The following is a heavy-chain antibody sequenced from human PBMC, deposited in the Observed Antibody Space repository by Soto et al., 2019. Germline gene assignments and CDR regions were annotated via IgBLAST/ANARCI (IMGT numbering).Heavy chain of an antibody. Sequence: GASVKVSCKTSGYTFTSFGISWVRQAPGQGLEWMGWITTDKGKTNYAQKFQGRVTMTTDTSTSTAYMELRGLRSDDTAVYYCATRSPAFDCWGQGTLVTVSS. V-gene: IGHV1-18*01. J-gene: IGHJ4*02. CDR1: GYTFTSFG. CDR3: ATRSPAFDC. CDR2: ITTDKGKT.